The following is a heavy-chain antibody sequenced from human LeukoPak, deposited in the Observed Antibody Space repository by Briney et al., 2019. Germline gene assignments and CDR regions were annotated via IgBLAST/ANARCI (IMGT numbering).Heavy chain of an antibody. V-gene: IGHV3-30-3*01. CDR2: ISYDGSNK. CDR3: ASRSSIVVVPAATGPFDY. J-gene: IGHJ4*02. CDR1: GFTFSNYW. Sequence: PGGSLRLSCAASGFTFSNYWMSWARQAPGKGLEWVAVISYDGSNKYYADSVKGRFTISRDNSKNTLYLQMNSLRAEDTAVYYCASRSSIVVVPAATGPFDYWGQGTLVTVSS. D-gene: IGHD2-2*01.